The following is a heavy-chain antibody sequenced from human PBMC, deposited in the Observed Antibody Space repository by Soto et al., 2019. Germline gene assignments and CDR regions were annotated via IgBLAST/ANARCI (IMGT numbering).Heavy chain of an antibody. CDR1: GFTFSSYA. J-gene: IGHJ4*02. CDR3: AREGVPRIAAAGGYFDY. V-gene: IGHV3-30-3*01. D-gene: IGHD6-13*01. CDR2: ISYDGSNK. Sequence: GSLRLSCAASGFTFSSYAMHWVRQAPGKGLEWVAVISYDGSNKYYADSVKGRFTISRDNSKNTLYLQMNSLRAEDTAVYYCAREGVPRIAAAGGYFDYWGQGTLVTVSS.